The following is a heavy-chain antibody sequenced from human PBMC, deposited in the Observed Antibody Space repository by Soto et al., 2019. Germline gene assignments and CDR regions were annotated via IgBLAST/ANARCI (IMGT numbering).Heavy chain of an antibody. CDR3: AKIGSNYLYYFDY. D-gene: IGHD4-4*01. CDR2: ISWNGGRI. V-gene: IGHV3-9*01. Sequence: LXLSWTASGFTFEDFSMNWVRQAPGKGPEWVSRISWNGGRIDYADSVKGRFTISRDNAKNALYLQMNSLRPEDTALYYCAKIGSNYLYYFDYWGQGTLVTVSS. CDR1: GFTFEDFS. J-gene: IGHJ4*02.